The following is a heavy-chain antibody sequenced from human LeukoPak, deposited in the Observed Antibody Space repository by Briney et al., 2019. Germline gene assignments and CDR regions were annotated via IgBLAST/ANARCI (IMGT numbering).Heavy chain of an antibody. J-gene: IGHJ4*02. V-gene: IGHV4-39*07. CDR3: ARANRYDLDFDY. D-gene: IGHD5-12*01. Sequence: SDTLSLTCTVSGGTITSNNYYWGWIRHPPGNGLKWIGSIYYSGSTYYNPSLKSRVIISVDTSKNKISLKLSSVTDADTDVYYCARANRYDLDFDYWGKGTLVTVCS. CDR1: GGTITSNNYY. CDR2: IYYSGST.